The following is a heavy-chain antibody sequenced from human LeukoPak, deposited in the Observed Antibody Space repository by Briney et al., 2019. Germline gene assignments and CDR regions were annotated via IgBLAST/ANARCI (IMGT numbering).Heavy chain of an antibody. V-gene: IGHV1-2*02. D-gene: IGHD3-16*01. Sequence: GASVKVSCKAPGYTFIDFYIHWVRQAPGQGPEWMGWINPNSGGTKYAQKFQGRVTMTRDTSISTAYMELSRLRSDDTTLYYCALVMITSGPFDYWGQGTLVIVSS. J-gene: IGHJ4*02. CDR3: ALVMITSGPFDY. CDR2: INPNSGGT. CDR1: GYTFIDFY.